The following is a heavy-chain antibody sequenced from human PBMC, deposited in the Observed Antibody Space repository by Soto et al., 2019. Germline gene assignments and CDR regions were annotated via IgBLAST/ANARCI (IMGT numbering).Heavy chain of an antibody. CDR2: INAGNGNT. D-gene: IGHD3-10*01. V-gene: IGHV1-3*01. J-gene: IGHJ4*02. CDR3: ARDLGFGLSDF. CDR1: GYTFTSYA. Sequence: QVQLVQSGAEVKKPGASVKVSCKASGYTFTSYAVHWVRQAPGQRLAWMGWINAGNGNTKYSQKFQGSVTITRDTTGSTAYVELSSLRSEDPAVYYCARDLGFGLSDFWGQGTLVTVSS.